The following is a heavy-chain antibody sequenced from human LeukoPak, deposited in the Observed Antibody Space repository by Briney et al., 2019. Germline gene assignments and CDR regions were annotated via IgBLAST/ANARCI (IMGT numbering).Heavy chain of an antibody. CDR1: GFTFSSYS. CDR2: ISSSSSYI. CDR3: ARVRGGYCSSTSCSHGMDY. V-gene: IGHV3-21*01. J-gene: IGHJ4*02. Sequence: GGSLRLSCAASGFTFSSYSMNWVRHAPGKGLEWVSSISSSSSYIYYADSVKGRFTISRDNAKNSLYLQMNSLRAEDTAVYYCARVRGGYCSSTSCSHGMDYWGQGTLVTVSS. D-gene: IGHD2-2*01.